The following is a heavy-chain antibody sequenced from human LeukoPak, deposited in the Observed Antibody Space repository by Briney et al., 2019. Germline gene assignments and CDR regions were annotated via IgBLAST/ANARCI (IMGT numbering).Heavy chain of an antibody. V-gene: IGHV3-23*01. Sequence: GGSLRLSCAASGFTFSSYAMSWVRQAPGKGLEWVSAISGSGGSTYYADSVKGRFTISRDNSKNTLYLQMNSLRSEDTAVYYCAKGDSSGYYTIDYWGQGTLVTVSS. CDR2: ISGSGGST. CDR3: AKGDSSGYYTIDY. J-gene: IGHJ4*02. D-gene: IGHD3-22*01. CDR1: GFTFSSYA.